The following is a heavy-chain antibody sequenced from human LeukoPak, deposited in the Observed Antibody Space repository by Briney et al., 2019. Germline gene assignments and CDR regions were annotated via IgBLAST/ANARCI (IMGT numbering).Heavy chain of an antibody. CDR3: ARGRGGVTDAIFDY. Sequence: PSETLSLTCTISSGSISNYYWSWIRQPPGKGLEWIGYIYYTGITKYNPSLKSRVTISVDRSKNQFSLKLSSVTAADTAVYYCARGRGGVTDAIFDYWGQGTLVTVSS. D-gene: IGHD3-16*01. CDR1: SGSISNYY. J-gene: IGHJ4*02. CDR2: IYYTGIT. V-gene: IGHV4-59*12.